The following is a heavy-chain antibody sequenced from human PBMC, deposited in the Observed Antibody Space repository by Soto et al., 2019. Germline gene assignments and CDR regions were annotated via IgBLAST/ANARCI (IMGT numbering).Heavy chain of an antibody. Sequence: QVQLVQSGAEVKKPGSSVKVSCKASGGTFSSYAISWVRQAPGQGLEWMGGIIPVFGTANYAQKFQGRDTITEDESTSTAYMEVSSLRSDDTAVYYCAREFGGDGYNPIPEPYLDYWGQGTLVTVSS. CDR1: GGTFSSYA. D-gene: IGHD2-21*01. J-gene: IGHJ4*02. CDR3: AREFGGDGYNPIPEPYLDY. CDR2: IIPVFGTA. V-gene: IGHV1-69*01.